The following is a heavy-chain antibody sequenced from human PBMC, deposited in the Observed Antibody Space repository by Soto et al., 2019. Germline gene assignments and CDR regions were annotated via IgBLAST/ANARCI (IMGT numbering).Heavy chain of an antibody. Sequence: PGGSLKISCNASGYIIKNYWIGWVRQMPGQGLEWMGIIFPDDSDTRYSPSFQGHVTISVDKSISTAYVQWSSLKASDSAIYYCFRGGVTSRTFDYWGQGTLVTVSS. CDR2: IFPDDSDT. CDR3: FRGGVTSRTFDY. CDR1: GYIIKNYW. V-gene: IGHV5-51*01. J-gene: IGHJ4*02. D-gene: IGHD3-16*01.